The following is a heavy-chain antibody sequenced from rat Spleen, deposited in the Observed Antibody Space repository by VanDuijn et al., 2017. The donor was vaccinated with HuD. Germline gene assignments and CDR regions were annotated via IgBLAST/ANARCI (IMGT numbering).Heavy chain of an antibody. D-gene: IGHD1-12*03. CDR3: GRHAYYDGYYHWYFDL. J-gene: IGHJ1*01. CDR1: GFTFSDYT. Sequence: EVQLVESGGGLVQPGRSLKLSCAASGFTFSDYTMAWVRQAPTAGLEWVATFSFDGRTTYYRDSVKGRFTISRENAKSTLYLQMDSLRSEDTATYYCGRHAYYDGYYHWYFDLWGPGTMVTVSS. CDR2: FSFDGRTT. V-gene: IGHV5-7*01.